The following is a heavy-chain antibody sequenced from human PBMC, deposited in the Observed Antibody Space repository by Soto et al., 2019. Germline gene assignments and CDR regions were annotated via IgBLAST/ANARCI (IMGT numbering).Heavy chain of an antibody. D-gene: IGHD3-3*01. Sequence: SETLSLTSSVSGGSSGSTSCYWGWIRKPPGKGLEWIGSVYYSGSTYYNPSLSSRVTISVDTSKNQFSLGLISVTAADTAVYYCARAIFGVGIRNYYLDYWGQGTLVTVSS. V-gene: IGHV4-39*01. CDR3: ARAIFGVGIRNYYLDY. CDR2: VYYSGST. CDR1: GGSSGSTSCY. J-gene: IGHJ4*02.